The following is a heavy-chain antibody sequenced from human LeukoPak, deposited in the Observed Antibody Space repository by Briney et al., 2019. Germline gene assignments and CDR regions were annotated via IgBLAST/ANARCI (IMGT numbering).Heavy chain of an antibody. CDR1: AYTFSTYD. CDR2: MNPISGNT. V-gene: IGHV1-8*01. Sequence: GASVKVSCKAPAYTFSTYDVAWVRQAPGQGPEWMGWMNPISGNTGCAKQFKGRVTMTSDASVNSAYMELSSLRFDDTAVCFCTTAVRYQLLLEYWGQGTLITVSS. J-gene: IGHJ4*02. D-gene: IGHD2-2*01. CDR3: TTAVRYQLLLEY.